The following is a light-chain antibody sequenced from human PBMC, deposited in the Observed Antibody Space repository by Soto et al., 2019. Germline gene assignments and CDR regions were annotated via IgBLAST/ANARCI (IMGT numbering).Light chain of an antibody. CDR2: DAS. CDR1: QSVSSN. V-gene: IGKV3D-15*01. CDR3: QQYNYWPPWT. Sequence: EIVVTQSPATLSVSPGERATLSCRASQSVSSNLAWYQQKPGQAPRLLIYDASTRATAIPARFSGSGSGTEFTLTISSMQSEDFAVYYCQQYNYWPPWTFGQGTKVDIK. J-gene: IGKJ1*01.